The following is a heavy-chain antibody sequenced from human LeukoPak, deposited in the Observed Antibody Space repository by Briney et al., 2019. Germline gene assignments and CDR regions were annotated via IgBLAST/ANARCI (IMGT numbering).Heavy chain of an antibody. Sequence: ASVKVSCKASGYTFTSYGVSWVRQAPGQGLEWMGWISPYNGNTNYAQKLQGGVTMTADTSTSTAYMDLRSLSSDDTAVYYCARDGSSSWYAYWGQGTLVTVSS. CDR2: ISPYNGNT. CDR3: ARDGSSSWYAY. J-gene: IGHJ4*02. D-gene: IGHD6-13*01. V-gene: IGHV1-18*01. CDR1: GYTFTSYG.